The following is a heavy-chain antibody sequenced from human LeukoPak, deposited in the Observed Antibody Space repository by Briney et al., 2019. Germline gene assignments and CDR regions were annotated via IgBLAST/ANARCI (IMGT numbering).Heavy chain of an antibody. D-gene: IGHD6-19*01. Sequence: GGSLRLSWSASGFAFSADAISWLRQPPGKGLEWVSTINANSGTTSYAASVRGRFTISRDNSKNTLYLQPNTLRADDTATYYCAKPISGGLAVTADWFHPRGQGTLVVVSS. V-gene: IGHV3-23*01. CDR1: GFAFSADA. J-gene: IGHJ5*01. CDR2: INANSGTT. CDR3: AKPISGGLAVTADWFHP.